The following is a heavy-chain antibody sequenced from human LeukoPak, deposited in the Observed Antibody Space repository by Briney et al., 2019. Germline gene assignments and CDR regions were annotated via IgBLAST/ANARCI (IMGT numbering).Heavy chain of an antibody. J-gene: IGHJ4*02. CDR1: GFTFSSYA. D-gene: IGHD3-10*01. Sequence: GGSLRLSCAASGFTFSSYAMHWVRQAPGKGLEWVAVISYDGSNKYYADSVKGRFTISRDNSKNTLYLQMNSLRAEDTAVYYCALVDYYGSGSYVDWGQGTLVTVSS. V-gene: IGHV3-30*04. CDR3: ALVDYYGSGSYVD. CDR2: ISYDGSNK.